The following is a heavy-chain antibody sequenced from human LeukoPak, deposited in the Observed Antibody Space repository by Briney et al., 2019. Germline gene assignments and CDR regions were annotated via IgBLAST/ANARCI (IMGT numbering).Heavy chain of an antibody. D-gene: IGHD2-15*01. CDR1: GGSFSGYY. V-gene: IGHV4-34*01. CDR3: ARGPDCSDGICVNRPIDY. J-gene: IGHJ4*02. Sequence: SETLSLTCAVYGGSFSGYYWTWIRQPPGKGLEWVGEINHSGSTNSNTSLKSRVTISIDTSKKQFSLNLSSVTAADTAIYYCARGPDCSDGICVNRPIDYWGQGTLVTVSS. CDR2: INHSGST.